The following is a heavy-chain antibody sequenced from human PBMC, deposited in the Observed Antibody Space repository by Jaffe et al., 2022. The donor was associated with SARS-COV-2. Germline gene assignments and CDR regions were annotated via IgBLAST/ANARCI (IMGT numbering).Heavy chain of an antibody. CDR3: ASEGYYDSSGYYPDAFDI. CDR2: ISAYNGNT. D-gene: IGHD3-22*01. Sequence: QVQLVQSGAEVKKPGASVKVSCKASGYTFTSYGISWVRQAPGQGLEWMGWISAYNGNTNYAQKLQGRVTMTTDTSTSTAYMELRSLRSDDTAVYYCASEGYYDSSGYYPDAFDIWGQGTMVTVSS. V-gene: IGHV1-18*01. J-gene: IGHJ3*02. CDR1: GYTFTSYG.